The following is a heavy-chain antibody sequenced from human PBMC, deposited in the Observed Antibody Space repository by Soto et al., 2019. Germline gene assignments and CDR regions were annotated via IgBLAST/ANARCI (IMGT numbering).Heavy chain of an antibody. CDR3: ARGYSSGPDY. CDR2: INSDGSTT. D-gene: IGHD6-19*01. CDR1: GFTFRDHW. V-gene: IGHV3-74*01. Sequence: EVQLVESGGGLVQPGGSLRLSCAASGFTFRDHWMHWGRQAPGKGLVWVSLINSDGSTTTYADSVKGRFTISRDNAKSTLYLQLNSLRAEDTALYYCARGYSSGPDYWGQGTLVTVSS. J-gene: IGHJ4*02.